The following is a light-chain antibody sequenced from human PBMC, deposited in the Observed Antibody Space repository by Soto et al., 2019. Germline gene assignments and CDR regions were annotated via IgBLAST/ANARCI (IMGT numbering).Light chain of an antibody. J-gene: IGKJ1*01. CDR2: GAS. CDR1: QSISSSF. V-gene: IGKV3-20*01. Sequence: PGEISSLSCGASQSISSSFLAWYQQKPGQAPRLLIYGASNRATGIPDSFSGSGSGTDFTLTISRLEPEDFAVYYCQQYGSSGTFGQGTKVDIK. CDR3: QQYGSSGT.